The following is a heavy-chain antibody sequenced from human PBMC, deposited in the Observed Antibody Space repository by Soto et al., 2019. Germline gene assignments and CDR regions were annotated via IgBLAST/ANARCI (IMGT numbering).Heavy chain of an antibody. D-gene: IGHD3-9*01. Sequence: EVQLVESGGGLVQPGGSLRLSCAASGFTFSSYDMHWVRQATGKGLEWVSAIGTAGDTYYPGSVKGRFTISRENAKNSLYLQMNSLRAGDTAVYYCARSAALRYFDWLPLGDGMDVWGQGTTVTVSS. J-gene: IGHJ6*02. V-gene: IGHV3-13*04. CDR2: IGTAGDT. CDR1: GFTFSSYD. CDR3: ARSAALRYFDWLPLGDGMDV.